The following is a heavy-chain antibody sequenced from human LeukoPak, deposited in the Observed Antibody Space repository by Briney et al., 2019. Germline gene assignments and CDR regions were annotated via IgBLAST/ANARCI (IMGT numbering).Heavy chain of an antibody. CDR3: AKDEATSGGGLAS. V-gene: IGHV3-53*01. CDR2: MYTGGTT. J-gene: IGHJ4*02. Sequence: PGGSLRLSCAASGFTLSSNWMSWVRQAPGKGLEWVAAMYTGGTTYYADSVTGRFTISRDNSKNTLYLHMNSLRAEDTAVYYCAKDEATSGGGLASWGQGTLVSVSS. D-gene: IGHD3-16*01. CDR1: GFTLSSNW.